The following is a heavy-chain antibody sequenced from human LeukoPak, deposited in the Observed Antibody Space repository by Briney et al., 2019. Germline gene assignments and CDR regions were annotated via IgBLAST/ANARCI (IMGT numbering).Heavy chain of an antibody. V-gene: IGHV3-48*04. CDR2: ISSDSITM. Sequence: PGGSLRLSCAASGFTFSSYSMNWVRQAPGRGLEWVSYISSDSITMYYADSVKGRFTISRDNAKNSLHLQMNSLRAEDTAVYYCAQSFDNWGQGTLVTVSS. CDR1: GFTFSSYS. CDR3: AQSFDN. J-gene: IGHJ4*02.